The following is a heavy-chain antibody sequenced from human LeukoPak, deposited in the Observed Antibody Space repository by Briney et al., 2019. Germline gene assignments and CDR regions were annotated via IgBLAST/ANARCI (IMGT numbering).Heavy chain of an antibody. V-gene: IGHV4-59*01. CDR1: GGSISSYY. D-gene: IGHD1-26*01. CDR3: ASDSGSYYAFDI. CDR2: IYYSGST. Sequence: SETLSLTCTVSGGSISSYYWSWIRQPPGKGLEWIGYIYYSGSTNYNPSLKSRVTISVDTTKNQFSLKLSSVTAADTAVYYCASDSGSYYAFDIWGQGTMVTVSS. J-gene: IGHJ3*02.